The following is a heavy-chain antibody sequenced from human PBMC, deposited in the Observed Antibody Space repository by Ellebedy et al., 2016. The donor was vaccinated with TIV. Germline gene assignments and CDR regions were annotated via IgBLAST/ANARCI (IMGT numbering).Heavy chain of an antibody. CDR2: INPNSGGT. Sequence: ASVKVSXXASGYTFTGYYMHWVRQAPGQGLEWMGWINPNSGGTNYAQKFQGRVTMTRDTSISTAYMELSRLRSDDTAVYYCARDPYDSSGYYVYWGQGTLVTVSS. D-gene: IGHD3-22*01. J-gene: IGHJ4*02. V-gene: IGHV1-2*02. CDR1: GYTFTGYY. CDR3: ARDPYDSSGYYVY.